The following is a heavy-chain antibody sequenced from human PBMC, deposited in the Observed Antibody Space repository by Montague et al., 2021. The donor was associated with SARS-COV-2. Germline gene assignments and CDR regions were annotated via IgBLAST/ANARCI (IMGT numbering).Heavy chain of an antibody. CDR3: ARGVDDVIMLVIVFAGACNYFDS. CDR2: TNHSGST. D-gene: IGHD2-8*01. CDR1: GGSFSSYH. V-gene: IGHV4-34*01. Sequence: SETLSLTCAVYGGSFSSYHWSWIRRPPGKGLGWIGETNHSGSTNYNPSLKSRATISVDTSKNQFSLRLNSVTAADTAVYYCARGVDDVIMLVIVFAGACNYFDSWGQGALVTVSS. J-gene: IGHJ4*02.